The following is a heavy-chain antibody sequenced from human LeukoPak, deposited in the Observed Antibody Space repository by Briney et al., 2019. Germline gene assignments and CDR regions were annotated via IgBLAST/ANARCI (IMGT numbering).Heavy chain of an antibody. V-gene: IGHV7-4-1*02. J-gene: IGHJ4*02. CDR3: VRVSDSSGYWLFDY. D-gene: IGHD3-22*01. CDR2: INTNTGNP. Sequence: ASVKVSCKASGYTFTSYAMNWVRQAPGQGLEWMGWINTNTGNPTYAQGFTGRFVFSLDTSVSTAYLQISSLKAEDTAVYYCVRVSDSSGYWLFDYWGQGTLVTVSS. CDR1: GYTFTSYA.